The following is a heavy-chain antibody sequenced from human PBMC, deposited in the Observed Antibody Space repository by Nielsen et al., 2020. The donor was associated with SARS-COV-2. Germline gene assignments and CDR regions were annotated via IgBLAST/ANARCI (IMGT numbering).Heavy chain of an antibody. V-gene: IGHV1-18*01. Sequence: ASVKVSCKASGYTFRSSGINWVRQAPGQGLEWMGWISGYSGNINYAERLQGRVTMTTDTSTSTAYLELRSLRSDDTAVYYCARARATIFGLVMSYGMDVWGQGTTVAVSS. J-gene: IGHJ6*02. CDR2: ISGYSGNI. D-gene: IGHD3/OR15-3a*01. CDR3: ARARATIFGLVMSYGMDV. CDR1: GYTFRSSG.